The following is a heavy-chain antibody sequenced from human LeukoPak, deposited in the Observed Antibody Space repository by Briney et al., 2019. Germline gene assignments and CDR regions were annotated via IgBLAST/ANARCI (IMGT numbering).Heavy chain of an antibody. CDR2: IRSKANSYAT. V-gene: IGHV3-73*01. Sequence: GGSQRLSCAASGFTFSGSAMHWVRQASGKGLEWVGRIRSKANSYATAYAASVKGRFTISRDDSKNTAYLQMNSLKTEDTAVYYCAKDQAMSGITMIVVVSPLLQHWGQGTLVTVSS. CDR1: GFTFSGSA. J-gene: IGHJ1*01. CDR3: AKDQAMSGITMIVVVSPLLQH. D-gene: IGHD3-22*01.